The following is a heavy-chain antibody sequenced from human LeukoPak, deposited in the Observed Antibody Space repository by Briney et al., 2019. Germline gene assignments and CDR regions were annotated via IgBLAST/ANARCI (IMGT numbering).Heavy chain of an antibody. CDR1: GFTFSSYA. CDR3: AKDSSSAHFDY. V-gene: IGHV3-23*01. D-gene: IGHD2-15*01. Sequence: GSLRLSCAASGFTFSSYAMSWVRQAPGKGLEGVSAISGSGGSTYHADSAKDRFPSSRDNSKVTVYLQMNSLRAGDTAVYYSAKDSSSAHFDYWGQGTLVPVST. CDR2: ISGSGGST. J-gene: IGHJ4*02.